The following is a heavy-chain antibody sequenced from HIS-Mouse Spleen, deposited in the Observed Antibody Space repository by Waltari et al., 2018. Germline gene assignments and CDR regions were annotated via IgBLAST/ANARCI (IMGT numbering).Heavy chain of an antibody. D-gene: IGHD3-10*01. V-gene: IGHV3-53*02. CDR3: ARHYYYGSGSYYFDY. CDR2: IYGVCRT. Sequence: EVQLVETGGGLIQPGGSLRLSCAASGFTVSSNYMSWVRQAPGKGLEWVQVIYGVCRTYYADSVKGRFTISRDNSKNTLYLQMNSLRAEDTAVYYCARHYYYGSGSYYFDYWGQGTLVTVSS. CDR1: GFTVSSNY. J-gene: IGHJ4*02.